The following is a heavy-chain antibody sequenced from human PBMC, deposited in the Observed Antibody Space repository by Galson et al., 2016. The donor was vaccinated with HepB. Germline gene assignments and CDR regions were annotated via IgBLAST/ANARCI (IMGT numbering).Heavy chain of an antibody. Sequence: QSGAEVKKPGESLKISCKGSGYTFTTYAMYWVRQAPGQRLEWMGWINAANGDTKYSQKLQGRGTITWDTSANTAYMELSSLRSEDTAVYYCARGHIVATVAYYSSGLDVWGQGPRSPSP. D-gene: IGHD5-12*01. J-gene: IGHJ6*02. V-gene: IGHV1-3*01. CDR1: GYTFTTYA. CDR2: INAANGDT. CDR3: ARGHIVATVAYYSSGLDV.